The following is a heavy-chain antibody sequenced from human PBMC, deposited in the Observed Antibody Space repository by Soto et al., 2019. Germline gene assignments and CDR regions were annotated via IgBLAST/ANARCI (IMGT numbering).Heavy chain of an antibody. CDR2: IYYSGST. Sequence: SETLSLTCTVSGGSISSYYWSWIRQPPGKGLEWIGYIYYSGSTNYNPSLKSRVTISVDTSKNQFSLKLSSVTAADTAVYYCARGDLVVAVAGMTDAFGAFDIWGQGTMVTVSS. CDR3: ARGDLVVAVAGMTDAFGAFDI. J-gene: IGHJ3*02. V-gene: IGHV4-59*01. D-gene: IGHD6-19*01. CDR1: GGSISSYY.